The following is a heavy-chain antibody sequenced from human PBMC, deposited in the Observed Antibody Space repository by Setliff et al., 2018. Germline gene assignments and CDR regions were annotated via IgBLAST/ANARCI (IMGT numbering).Heavy chain of an antibody. CDR2: IYPGDSIT. CDR1: GYSFSTCW. J-gene: IGHJ5*02. CDR3: ARHPYYYGSGTYLDNNNRWFDP. Sequence: GDSLKISCKGSGYSFSTCWIGWVRQMPGKGLEWMGIIYPGDSITRYSPSFQGQVTISVDKSINTAYLQWSSLRASETAIYYCARHPYYYGSGTYLDNNNRWFDPWGQGTLVTVSS. D-gene: IGHD3-10*01. V-gene: IGHV5-51*01.